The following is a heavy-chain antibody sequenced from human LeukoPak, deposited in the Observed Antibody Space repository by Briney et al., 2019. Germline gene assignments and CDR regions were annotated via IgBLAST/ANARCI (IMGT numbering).Heavy chain of an antibody. Sequence: GGSLRLSCTASGFTFSNYAMSWVRQAPGKGLQWVSDIRASGDTTHYADSVKGQFTISRDNSKNTLYLQMNSLRAEDTAVYYCAKNFASAWNYYMDVWGKGTTVTVSS. D-gene: IGHD6-19*01. CDR3: AKNFASAWNYYMDV. V-gene: IGHV3-23*01. CDR2: IRASGDTT. CDR1: GFTFSNYA. J-gene: IGHJ6*03.